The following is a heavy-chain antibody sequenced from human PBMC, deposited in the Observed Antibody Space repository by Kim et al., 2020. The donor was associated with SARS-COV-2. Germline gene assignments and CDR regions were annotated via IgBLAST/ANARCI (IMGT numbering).Heavy chain of an antibody. Sequence: GGSLRLSCAASGIIFSSYALNWVRQAPGKGLEWISYISTSGSLIQYADSVKGRFTISRDNAKNSLYLQMNSLRAEDTAVYYCVREVSVATRRRPFDFWG. D-gene: IGHD6-6*01. V-gene: IGHV3-48*03. CDR3: VREVSVATRRRPFDF. J-gene: IGHJ4*01. CDR2: ISTSGSLI. CDR1: GIIFSSYA.